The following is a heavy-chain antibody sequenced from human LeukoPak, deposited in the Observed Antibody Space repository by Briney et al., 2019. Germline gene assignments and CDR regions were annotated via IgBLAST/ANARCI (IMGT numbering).Heavy chain of an antibody. Sequence: SVKVSCKASGGTFSSYAISWVRQAPGQGLEWMGGIIPILGTANYAQKFKGRVTITADESTSTAYMELSSLRSEDTAVYYCASYYCSGGSCYRDYYYGMDVWGKGTTVTVSS. CDR1: GGTFSSYA. J-gene: IGHJ6*04. V-gene: IGHV1-69*01. CDR3: ASYYCSGGSCYRDYYYGMDV. D-gene: IGHD2-15*01. CDR2: IIPILGTA.